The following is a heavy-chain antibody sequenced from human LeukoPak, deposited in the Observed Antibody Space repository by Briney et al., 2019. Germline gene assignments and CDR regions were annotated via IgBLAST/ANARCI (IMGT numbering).Heavy chain of an antibody. CDR1: GFTFSDYY. D-gene: IGHD3-22*01. CDR2: ISGSGSDI. V-gene: IGHV3-11*05. CDR3: AKVQRITMIGDAFDI. Sequence: PGGSLRLSCATSGFTFSDYYMSWIRQAPGKGLEWLSYISGSGSDINYADSVKGRFTISRDNSKNTLYLQMNSLRAEDTAVYYCAKVQRITMIGDAFDIWGQGTMVTVSS. J-gene: IGHJ3*02.